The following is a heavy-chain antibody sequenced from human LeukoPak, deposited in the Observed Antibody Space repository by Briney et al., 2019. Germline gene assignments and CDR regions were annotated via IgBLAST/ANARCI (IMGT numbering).Heavy chain of an antibody. D-gene: IGHD1-1*01. CDR3: AKGHSAHGTGFDY. Sequence: GGSLRLSCAASGLSFSRFAMSWFRQAPGKGLDSVSTISGIAQTTYYADSVKGRFTISRDNLKNTLYVQMNSLRVEDTAVYYCAKGHSAHGTGFDYWGQGTLVIVSS. J-gene: IGHJ4*02. CDR1: GLSFSRFA. V-gene: IGHV3-23*01. CDR2: ISGIAQTT.